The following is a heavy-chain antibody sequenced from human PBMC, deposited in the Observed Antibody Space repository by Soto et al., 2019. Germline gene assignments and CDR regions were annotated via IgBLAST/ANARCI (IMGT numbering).Heavy chain of an antibody. CDR1: GGSSSSGGSY. D-gene: IGHD3-10*01. CDR2: IYYSGST. J-gene: IGHJ3*02. Sequence: PSETLSLTCTVSGGSSSSGGSYWSWIGQPPGKGLEWIGYIYYSGSTYYNPSLKSRVTISVDTSKNQFSLKLSSVTAADTAVYYCASKFGELLADAFDIWGQGPVVTVSS. V-gene: IGHV4-30-4*01. CDR3: ASKFGELLADAFDI.